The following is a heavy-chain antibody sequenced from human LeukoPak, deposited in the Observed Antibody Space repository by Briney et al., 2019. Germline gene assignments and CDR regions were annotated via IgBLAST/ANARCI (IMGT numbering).Heavy chain of an antibody. CDR2: IGGSGAYT. D-gene: IGHD2-15*01. CDR3: GYCSGGTCYSHAFEI. CDR1: GSASSSDT. Sequence: AGSLRLSCAATGSASSSDTMNLFRQAPSKKLEWVSAIGGSGAYTFYADSVKGRFTISRDNSKNTLYLQMNSLRAEDTAIYYCGYCSGGTCYSHAFEIWGQGTMVTVSS. V-gene: IGHV3-23*01. J-gene: IGHJ3*02.